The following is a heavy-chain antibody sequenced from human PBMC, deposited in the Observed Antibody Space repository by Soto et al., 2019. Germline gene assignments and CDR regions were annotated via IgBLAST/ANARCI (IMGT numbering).Heavy chain of an antibody. V-gene: IGHV4-31*03. J-gene: IGHJ6*02. D-gene: IGHD1-1*01. Sequence: SETLSLTCTVSGGSISSGGYYWSWIRQHPGKGLEWIGYIYYSGSTYYNPSLKSRVTISVDTSKNQFSLKLSSVTAADTAVYYCARGYGGVDDGYYYGMDVWGQGTTVTVSS. CDR1: GGSISSGGYY. CDR3: ARGYGGVDDGYYYGMDV. CDR2: IYYSGST.